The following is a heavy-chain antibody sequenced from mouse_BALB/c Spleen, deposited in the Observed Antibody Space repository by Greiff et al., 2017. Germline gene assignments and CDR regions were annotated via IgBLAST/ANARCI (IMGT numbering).Heavy chain of an antibody. V-gene: IGHV1-80*01. J-gene: IGHJ4*01. D-gene: IGHD2-3*01. CDR2: IYPGDGDT. CDR3: ARGDGPLDY. Sequence: VQGVESGAELVRPGSSVKISCKASGYAFSSYWMNWVKQRPGQGLEWIGQIYPGDGDTNYNGKFKGKATLTADKSSSTAYMQLSSLTSEDSAVYFCARGDGPLDYWGQGTSVTVSS. CDR1: GYAFSSYW.